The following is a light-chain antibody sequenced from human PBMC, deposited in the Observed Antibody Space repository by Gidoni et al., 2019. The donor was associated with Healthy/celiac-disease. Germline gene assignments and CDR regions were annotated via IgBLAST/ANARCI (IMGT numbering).Light chain of an antibody. V-gene: IGKV3-20*01. CDR3: QQYGSSPPIT. CDR1: QSVSSSY. CDR2: GAS. Sequence: IVLTQSPGTLSLSPGERATLSCSASQSVSSSYLAWYQQKPGQAPRLLIYGASSRATGIPDRCSGSGSGTDFTLTISRLEPEDFAVYYCQQYGSSPPITFGQGTRLEIK. J-gene: IGKJ5*01.